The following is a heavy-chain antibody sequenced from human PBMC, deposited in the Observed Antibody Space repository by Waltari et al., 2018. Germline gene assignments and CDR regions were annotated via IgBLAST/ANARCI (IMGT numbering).Heavy chain of an antibody. Sequence: QVQLVQSGAEVKKPGSSGKVSGKASGGTFGRFAISWVRQAAGEGLEWMGGIIPKIGASNYAQKFQGRVTITADDSTRIAYMEVSSLRFEDTAVYFCATDTSPPYWGQGTLVIVSS. J-gene: IGHJ4*02. V-gene: IGHV1-69*01. CDR3: ATDTSPPY. CDR2: IIPKIGAS. CDR1: GGTFGRFA. D-gene: IGHD2-2*01.